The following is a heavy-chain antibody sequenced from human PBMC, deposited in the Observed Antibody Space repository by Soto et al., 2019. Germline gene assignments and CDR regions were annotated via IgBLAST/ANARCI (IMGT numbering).Heavy chain of an antibody. CDR1: GYTFTAYY. CDR2: INPKFGDT. Sequence: QMQLVQSGAEVKEPGDSVRVSCEASGYTFTAYYIHWVRQAPGQGLEWMGWINPKFGDTTYAQDFQGRVSMPRDMSISTVDMELSRLTSDDTAIYYCARNMDYYYGRGSGNGHGVWGQGTTVTVFS. D-gene: IGHD3-10*02. CDR3: ARNMDYYYGRGSGNGHGV. J-gene: IGHJ6*02. V-gene: IGHV1-2*02.